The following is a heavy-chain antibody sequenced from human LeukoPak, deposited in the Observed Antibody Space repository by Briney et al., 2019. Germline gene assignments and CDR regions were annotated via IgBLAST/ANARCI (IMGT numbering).Heavy chain of an antibody. CDR2: INPNSGDT. CDR3: ARGGSLDV. V-gene: IGHV1-2*02. D-gene: IGHD6-13*01. Sequence: ASVKVSCKAFGHTFNDYYMHWMRQAPGQGPEWMGWINPNSGDTNYAQKLQGRVTMTRDTSISTTYMELSRLRFDDTAVYYCARGGSLDVWGQGTTVTVSS. J-gene: IGHJ6*02. CDR1: GHTFNDYY.